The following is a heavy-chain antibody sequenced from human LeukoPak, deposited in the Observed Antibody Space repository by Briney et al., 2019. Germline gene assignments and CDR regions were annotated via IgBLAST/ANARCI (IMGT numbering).Heavy chain of an antibody. Sequence: GGSLRLSCAASGFTFSSYWMHWVRHAPGKGLVWVSRINSDGSSTSYADSVKGRFTISRDNAKNTLYLQMNSLRAEDTAVYYCAKDGSTYYYDSSGYWGGYFDLWGRGTLVTVSS. CDR3: AKDGSTYYYDSSGYWGGYFDL. V-gene: IGHV3-74*01. CDR1: GFTFSSYW. CDR2: INSDGSST. J-gene: IGHJ2*01. D-gene: IGHD3-22*01.